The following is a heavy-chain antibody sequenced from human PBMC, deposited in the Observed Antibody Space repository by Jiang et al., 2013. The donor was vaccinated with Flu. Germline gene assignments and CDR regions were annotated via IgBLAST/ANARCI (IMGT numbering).Heavy chain of an antibody. CDR3: ARDGVAGTGDYYYYYGMDV. V-gene: IGHV1-2*04. Sequence: NSGGTNYAQKFQGWVTMTRDTSISTAYMELSRLRSDDTAVYYCARDGVAGTGDYYYYYGMDVWGQGTTVTVSS. D-gene: IGHD6-19*01. J-gene: IGHJ6*02. CDR2: NSGGT.